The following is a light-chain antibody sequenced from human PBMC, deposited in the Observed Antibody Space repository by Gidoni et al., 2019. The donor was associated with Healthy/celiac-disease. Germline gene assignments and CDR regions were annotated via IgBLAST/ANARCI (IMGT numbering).Light chain of an antibody. CDR3: QQYGSSPRT. CDR1: QSVSSSY. J-gene: IGKJ4*01. Sequence: EIVLTQSPGTLSLSPGERATLSCRASQSVSSSYLAWYQQKPGQAPRLLIYGASSRATGIPDRFSGSGSGTDFTLTIIRLEPEDFAVYYCQQYGSSPRTFGGGTKLEIK. CDR2: GAS. V-gene: IGKV3-20*01.